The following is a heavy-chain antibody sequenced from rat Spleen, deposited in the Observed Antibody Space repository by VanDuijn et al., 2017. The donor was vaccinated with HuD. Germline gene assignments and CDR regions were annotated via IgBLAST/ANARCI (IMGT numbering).Heavy chain of an antibody. D-gene: IGHD1-6*01. Sequence: EVQLVESGGGLVQPGRSLKLSCAASGFTFSNYGMHWIRQAPTKGLEWVASISPSGGSTYYRDSVKGRFTISRDNAKSTLYLQMDSLRSEDTATYYCARYYAVYYWYFDFWGPGTMVTVSS. CDR3: ARYYAVYYWYFDF. J-gene: IGHJ1*01. CDR1: GFTFSNYG. CDR2: ISPSGGST. V-gene: IGHV5-19*01.